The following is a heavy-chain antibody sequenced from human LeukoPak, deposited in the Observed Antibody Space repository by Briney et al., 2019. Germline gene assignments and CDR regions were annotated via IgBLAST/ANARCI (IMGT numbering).Heavy chain of an antibody. CDR2: ISWNSGSI. V-gene: IGHV3-9*01. CDR1: GFTFDDYA. D-gene: IGHD3-22*01. Sequence: AGRSLRLSCAASGFTFDDYAMHWVRQAPGKGLEWVSGISWNSGSIGYADSVKGRLTISRDNAKNSLYLQMNSLRAEDTALYYCVGTGGDSSGYFDYWGQGTLVTVSS. CDR3: VGTGGDSSGYFDY. J-gene: IGHJ4*02.